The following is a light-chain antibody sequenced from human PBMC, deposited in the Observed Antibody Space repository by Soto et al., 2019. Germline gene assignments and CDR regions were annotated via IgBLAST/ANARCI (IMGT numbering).Light chain of an antibody. V-gene: IGKV3-15*01. CDR3: QQYSTWPPRYT. CDR2: RAS. Sequence: EIVMTQSPATLSVSPGGRATLSCRASQNVSSYLAWYQQRPGQPPRLLIYRASTRATGIPARFSGSGSGTESSLSISSLQSEDFAVYYCQQYSTWPPRYTFGQGTKLEI. CDR1: QNVSSY. J-gene: IGKJ2*01.